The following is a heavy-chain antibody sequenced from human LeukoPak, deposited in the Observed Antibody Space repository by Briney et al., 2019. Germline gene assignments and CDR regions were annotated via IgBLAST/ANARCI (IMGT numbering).Heavy chain of an antibody. J-gene: IGHJ3*02. V-gene: IGHV3-30*02. CDR3: AKDRGDLLLYANDALDI. CDR2: IRYDGNDK. D-gene: IGHD2-2*02. Sequence: GGSLRLSCAASGFTFSSYGMHWVRQAPGKGLEWVALIRYDGNDKYYADSVKGRFTISRDNSKNTLYLQMNSLRAEDTAVYYCAKDRGDLLLYANDALDIWGQGTLVTVSS. CDR1: GFTFSSYG.